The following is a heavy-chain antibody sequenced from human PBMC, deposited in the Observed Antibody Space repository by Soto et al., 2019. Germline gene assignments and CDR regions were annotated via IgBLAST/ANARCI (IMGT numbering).Heavy chain of an antibody. V-gene: IGHV3-30*18. J-gene: IGHJ4*02. Sequence: QVQLVESGGGVVQPGRSLRLSCAASGFTFSSYGMHWVRQAPGKGLEWVAVISYDGSNKYYADSVKGRFTISRDNSKNTLYLQMNSLGAEDTAVYYCANGDLVGATDFDYWGQGTLVTVSS. CDR3: ANGDLVGATDFDY. CDR2: ISYDGSNK. CDR1: GFTFSSYG. D-gene: IGHD1-26*01.